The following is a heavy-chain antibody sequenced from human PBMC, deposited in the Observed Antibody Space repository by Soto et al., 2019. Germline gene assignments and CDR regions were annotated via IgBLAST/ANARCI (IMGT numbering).Heavy chain of an antibody. V-gene: IGHV4-30-2*01. CDR2: IYLSGST. J-gene: IGHJ6*02. Sequence: QLQLQESGSGLVKPSQTLSLTCAVSGGSISSGHYSWSWIRQPPGKGLEWIGYIYLSGSTFYNPSLKSXXTXSXXRSKNQFSLKLSSVTAADTAVYFCARDRNYYGMDVWGQGTTVTVSS. CDR1: GGSISSGHYS. CDR3: ARDRNYYGMDV.